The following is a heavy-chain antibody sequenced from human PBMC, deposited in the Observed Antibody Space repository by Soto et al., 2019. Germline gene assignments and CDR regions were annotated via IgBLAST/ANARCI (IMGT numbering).Heavy chain of an antibody. Sequence: LSLTSAASGGTCMRRSSYTRWLRPPPGKGLEWIGYIYYSGSTYYNPSLKSRVTISVDTSKNQFSRKLSSVTAADTAVYYCARDNILGILYGGMDGWGQGNTVTIS. CDR1: GGTCMRRSSY. CDR3: ARDNILGILYGGMDG. J-gene: IGHJ6*02. CDR2: IYYSGST. D-gene: IGHD3-3*01. V-gene: IGHV4-30-4*01.